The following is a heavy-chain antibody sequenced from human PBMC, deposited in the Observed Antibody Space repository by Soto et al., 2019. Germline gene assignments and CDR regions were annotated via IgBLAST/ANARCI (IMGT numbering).Heavy chain of an antibody. V-gene: IGHV6-1*01. D-gene: IGHD7-27*01. J-gene: IGHJ4*02. CDR2: TYYNSKWFY. CDR3: ARAKWGRSKDFDS. Sequence: SQTLSLTCAISGDSVSGTSGAWIWIRQSPSRGLEWLGRTYYNSKWFYDYRESVKGRITINPDTSKNQFSLQLSSVTPEDTGVYYCARAKWGRSKDFDSWGQGTLVTLSS. CDR1: GDSVSGTSGA.